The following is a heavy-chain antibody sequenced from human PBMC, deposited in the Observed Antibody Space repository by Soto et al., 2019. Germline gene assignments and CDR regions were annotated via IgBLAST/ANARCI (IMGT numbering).Heavy chain of an antibody. J-gene: IGHJ3*01. CDR3: ARDRYDGETGAFFLDV. CDR1: GGSISSTHW. CDR2: IFHSGST. V-gene: IGHV4-4*02. D-gene: IGHD2-8*02. Sequence: QVRLEESGPGLVKPSGTLSVTCAVSGGSISSTHWWSWVRQSPGRGLAWIGEIFHSGSTNYNPSLKSRVTILMDKSNNQFSLKLSSVTAADTAVYYCARDRYDGETGAFFLDVWGRGTVVTVAS.